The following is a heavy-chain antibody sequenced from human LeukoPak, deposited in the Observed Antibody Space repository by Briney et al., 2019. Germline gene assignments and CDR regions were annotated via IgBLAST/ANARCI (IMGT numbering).Heavy chain of an antibody. CDR2: ISGSGSST. D-gene: IGHD4-17*01. CDR3: ATNGDFTSRTEI. J-gene: IGHJ4*02. CDR1: GFTFSSYW. V-gene: IGHV3-23*01. Sequence: AGGSLRLSCAASGFTFSSYWMHWVRQAPGKGLDWVSSISGSGSSTYYADSVKGRFTISRDNSKNTLYLQMNSLRAEGTADYYCATNGDFTSRTEIWGQGTLVTVSS.